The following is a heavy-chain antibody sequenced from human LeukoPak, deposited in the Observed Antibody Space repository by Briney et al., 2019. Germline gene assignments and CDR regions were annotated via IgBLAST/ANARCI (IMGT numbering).Heavy chain of an antibody. CDR1: GFTFSSYS. CDR2: ISSSSSYI. D-gene: IGHD3-10*01. Sequence: GGSLRLSCAASGFTFSSYSMNWVRQAPGKGLEWVSSISSSSSYIYYADSVKGRFTISRDNAKNSLYLQMNSLRAEDTAVYYCARAGVNYYGSGDNWFDPWGQGTLITVSS. J-gene: IGHJ5*02. CDR3: ARAGVNYYGSGDNWFDP. V-gene: IGHV3-21*01.